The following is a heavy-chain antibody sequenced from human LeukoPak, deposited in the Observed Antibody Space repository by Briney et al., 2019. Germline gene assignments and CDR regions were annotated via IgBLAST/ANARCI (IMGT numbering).Heavy chain of an antibody. CDR3: ARDTRSPSPGKYYYDSSGYYYFDY. D-gene: IGHD3-22*01. V-gene: IGHV3-33*01. CDR1: GFTFSSYG. CDR2: IWYDGSNK. J-gene: IGHJ4*02. Sequence: GGSLRLSCAASGFTFSSYGMHWVRQAPGKGLEWVAVIWYDGSNKYYADSVKGRFTISRDNSKNTLYLQMNSLRAEDTAVHYCARDTRSPSPGKYYYDSSGYYYFDYWGQGTLVAVSS.